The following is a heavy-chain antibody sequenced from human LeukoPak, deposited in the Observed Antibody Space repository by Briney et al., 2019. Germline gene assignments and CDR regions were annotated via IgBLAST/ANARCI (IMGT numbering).Heavy chain of an antibody. J-gene: IGHJ6*02. CDR1: GFTFSSYG. Sequence: GRSLRLSCAASGFTFSSYGMHWVRQAPGKGLEWVAVIWYDGSNKYYADSVKGRFTISRDNSKNTLYLQMNSLRAEDTAVYYCAKDRTGYYYYGMDVWGQGTTVTVSS. V-gene: IGHV3-33*06. CDR2: IWYDGSNK. CDR3: AKDRTGYYYYGMDV. D-gene: IGHD7-27*01.